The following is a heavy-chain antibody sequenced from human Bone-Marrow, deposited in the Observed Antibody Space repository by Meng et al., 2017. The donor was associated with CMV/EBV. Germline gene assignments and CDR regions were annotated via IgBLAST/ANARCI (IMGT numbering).Heavy chain of an antibody. CDR1: GGSISSSSYY. CDR2: IYYSGST. Sequence: SETLSLTCTVSGGSISSSSYYWGWIRQPPGKGLEWIGSIYYSGSTYYNPSLKSRVTISVDTSKNQFSLKLSSVTAADTAVYYCARRRHYYGMDVWGQGTTVTVYS. J-gene: IGHJ6*01. D-gene: IGHD6-25*01. CDR3: ARRRHYYGMDV. V-gene: IGHV4-39*01.